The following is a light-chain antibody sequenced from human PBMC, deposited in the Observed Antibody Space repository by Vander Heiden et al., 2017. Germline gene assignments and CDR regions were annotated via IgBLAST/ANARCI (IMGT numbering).Light chain of an antibody. CDR3: QEDDASPVT. J-gene: IGKJ1*01. Sequence: EVVLTQSPGTLSLSPGERGTLSCRASQSISVSYLAWYQQKPGQAPRLLIYGTSSGSGTDFTLTMSRLEPEDFAVYYCQEDDASPVTFQQGSKAE. V-gene: IGKV3-20*01. CDR2: GTS. CDR1: QSISVSY.